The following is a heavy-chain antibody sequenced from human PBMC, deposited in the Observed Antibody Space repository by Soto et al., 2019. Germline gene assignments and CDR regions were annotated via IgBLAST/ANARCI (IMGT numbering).Heavy chain of an antibody. CDR1: GFTFSNYW. J-gene: IGHJ4*02. CDR3: ARGWPTVAGTGDN. D-gene: IGHD6-19*01. V-gene: IGHV3-7*01. CDR2: IKQDGSET. Sequence: ELQLVESGGGLVQPGGSLRLSCVVSGFTFSNYWMSWVRQAPGKGLEWVANIKQDGSETYYVDSVKSRYAISRDNAKEGLYLHMTRRRGEDTAVYYCARGWPTVAGTGDNWGQGTLVIVSS.